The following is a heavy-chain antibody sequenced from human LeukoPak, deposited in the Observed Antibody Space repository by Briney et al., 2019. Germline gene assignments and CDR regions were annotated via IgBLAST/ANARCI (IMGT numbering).Heavy chain of an antibody. Sequence: SETLSLTCTVSGGSISSYYWSWIRQPPGKGLEWIGYIYYSGSTNYNPSLKSRVTISVDTSKNQFSLKLSSVTAADTAVYYCASVRYYYGSGSYYKGSYYYYMDVWGKGITVTVSS. V-gene: IGHV4-59*12. D-gene: IGHD3-10*01. J-gene: IGHJ6*03. CDR3: ASVRYYYGSGSYYKGSYYYYMDV. CDR2: IYYSGST. CDR1: GGSISSYY.